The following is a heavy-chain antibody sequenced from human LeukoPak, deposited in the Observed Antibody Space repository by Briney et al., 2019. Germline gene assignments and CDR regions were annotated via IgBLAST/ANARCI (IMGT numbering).Heavy chain of an antibody. Sequence: GGSLRLSCAASGFTFSSYSLNWVRQAPGKGLGSVSYISSSGSTIYYADSVKGRFTISRDNAKNSLYLQMNSLRAEDTAVYYCARDYLTYYYDSSGYYLDAFDIWGQGTMVTVSS. CDR2: ISSSGSTI. CDR3: ARDYLTYYYDSSGYYLDAFDI. J-gene: IGHJ3*02. D-gene: IGHD3-22*01. CDR1: GFTFSSYS. V-gene: IGHV3-48*04.